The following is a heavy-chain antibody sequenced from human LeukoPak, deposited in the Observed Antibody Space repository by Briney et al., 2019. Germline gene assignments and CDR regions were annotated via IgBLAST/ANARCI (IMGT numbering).Heavy chain of an antibody. CDR3: AITHPYSRNWFDR. D-gene: IGHD6-13*01. CDR2: IYPGDSDT. Sequence: GESLKISFKGSGYRFTSYWIGWVRPMPGKGLEWMGIIYPGDSDTRYSPSFQGQVTISADKSISTAYLQWSSLKASDTAMYYCAITHPYSRNWFDRWGQGTLVTVSS. V-gene: IGHV5-51*01. J-gene: IGHJ5*02. CDR1: GYRFTSYW.